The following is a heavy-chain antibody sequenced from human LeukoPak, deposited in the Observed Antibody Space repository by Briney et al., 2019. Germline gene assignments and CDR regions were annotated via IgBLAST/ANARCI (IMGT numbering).Heavy chain of an antibody. J-gene: IGHJ4*02. CDR2: IYYSGST. D-gene: IGHD3-9*01. V-gene: IGHV4-59*01. CDR3: ARFEGYDFLTGYAYYFDY. Sequence: PSETLSLTCTVSGGSISNYYWSWIRQPPGKEVEWIGYIYYSGSTNYKPSLKSRVTISVDTSKNQFSLKLTSVTAADTAVYYCARFEGYDFLTGYAYYFDYWGQGTLVTVSS. CDR1: GGSISNYY.